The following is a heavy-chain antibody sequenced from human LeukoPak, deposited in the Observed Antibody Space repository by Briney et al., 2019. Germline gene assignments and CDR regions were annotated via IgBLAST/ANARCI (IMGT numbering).Heavy chain of an antibody. CDR3: ARHANDYVWGSYRSPFDY. J-gene: IGHJ4*02. Sequence: KPSETLSLTCTVSGGSISSSSYYWGWIRQPPGKGLEWIGSIYYSGSTYYNPSLKSRVTISVDTSKNQFSLKLSSVTAADTAVYYCARHANDYVWGSYRSPFDYWGQGTLVTVSS. CDR1: GGSISSSSYY. D-gene: IGHD3-16*02. V-gene: IGHV4-39*01. CDR2: IYYSGST.